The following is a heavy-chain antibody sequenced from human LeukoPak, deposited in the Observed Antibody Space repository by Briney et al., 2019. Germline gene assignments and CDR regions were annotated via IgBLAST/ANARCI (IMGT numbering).Heavy chain of an antibody. Sequence: ASVKVSCKASGYTFTSYGISWVRQAPGQGLEWMGWISAHNGDTNYAQKFQGRVSMTTDTSTSTGYMELRSRTSDDTAVYYCARDLKRTVGATTASDYWGQGTLVTVSS. V-gene: IGHV1-18*01. J-gene: IGHJ4*02. D-gene: IGHD1-26*01. CDR3: ARDLKRTVGATTASDY. CDR2: ISAHNGDT. CDR1: GYTFTSYG.